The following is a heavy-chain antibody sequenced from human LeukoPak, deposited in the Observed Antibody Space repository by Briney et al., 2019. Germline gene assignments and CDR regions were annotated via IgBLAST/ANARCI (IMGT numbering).Heavy chain of an antibody. Sequence: ASVKVSCKASGYTFTSYGISWVRQAPGQGLEWMGWISAYNGNTNYAQKLQGRVTMTTDTSTSTAYMELRRLRSDDTAVYYCARLKLWFGEFDNWFDPWGQGTLVTVSS. CDR3: ARLKLWFGEFDNWFDP. CDR2: ISAYNGNT. J-gene: IGHJ5*02. V-gene: IGHV1-18*01. D-gene: IGHD3-10*01. CDR1: GYTFTSYG.